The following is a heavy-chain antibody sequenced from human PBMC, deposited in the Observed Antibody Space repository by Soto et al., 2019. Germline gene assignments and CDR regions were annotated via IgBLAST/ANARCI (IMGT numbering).Heavy chain of an antibody. CDR2: IKADGSET. V-gene: IGHV3-7*01. D-gene: IGHD3-16*01. J-gene: IGHJ4*02. CDR1: GFTFSTYW. Sequence: GGSLRLSCAASGFTFSTYWMSWVRQAPGKGLEWVANIKADGSETYYVDSVRGRFTISRDNAKNSLYLQMISLRAEDTAVYYCTCMIFGGTFYFWGKGALVTVSS. CDR3: TCMIFGGTFYF.